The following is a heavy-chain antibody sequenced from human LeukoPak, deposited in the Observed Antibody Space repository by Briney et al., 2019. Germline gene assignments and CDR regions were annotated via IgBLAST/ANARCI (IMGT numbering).Heavy chain of an antibody. D-gene: IGHD2-8*02. V-gene: IGHV3-21*01. CDR2: ICRSSTYI. CDR1: GFTFSSYS. Sequence: PGGSLRLSCAASGFTFSSYSMNWVRQAPGKGLEWVSSICRSSTYIHYGDSVKGRFTVSRDNAKNSLFLRMDSLRAEDTAVYYCARSFCTSVSCPKGHYYYVMDVWGQGTTVTVSS. J-gene: IGHJ6*02. CDR3: ARSFCTSVSCPKGHYYYVMDV.